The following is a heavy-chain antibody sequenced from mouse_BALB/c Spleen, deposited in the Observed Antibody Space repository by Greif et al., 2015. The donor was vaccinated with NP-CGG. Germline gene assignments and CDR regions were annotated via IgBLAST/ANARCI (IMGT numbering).Heavy chain of an antibody. CDR1: GYTFTEYT. V-gene: IGHV1-62-2*01. CDR2: FYPGSGSI. Sequence: VQLQQSGAELVKPGASVKLSCKASGYTFTEYTIHWVKQRSGQGLEWIGWFYPGSGSIKYNEKFKDKATLTADKSSSTVYMELSRLASEDSAVYFCAKHEEGYGNYDYAMDYWGQGTSVTVSS. CDR3: AKHEEGYGNYDYAMDY. J-gene: IGHJ4*01. D-gene: IGHD2-10*02.